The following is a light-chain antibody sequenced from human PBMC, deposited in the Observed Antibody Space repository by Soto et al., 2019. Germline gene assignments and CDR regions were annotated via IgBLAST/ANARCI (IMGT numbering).Light chain of an antibody. J-gene: IGLJ1*01. CDR3: SSYTTSSTYV. CDR2: EVS. V-gene: IGLV2-14*01. CDR1: STDVGVYNY. Sequence: HSALTQPASVSGSPGQSITISCTGTSTDVGVYNYVSWYQQHSGKAPKLIIYEVSNRPSGASNRFSGHKSGNTASLTISGLQAEYEADYYCSSYTTSSTYVFGPGTKV.